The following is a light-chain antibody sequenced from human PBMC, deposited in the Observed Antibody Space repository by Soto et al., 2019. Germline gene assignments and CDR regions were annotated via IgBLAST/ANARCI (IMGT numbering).Light chain of an antibody. CDR1: SSDVGTYNH. J-gene: IGLJ1*01. CDR3: YSFTTSNTYV. CDR2: EVS. Sequence: QSALTQPPSVSGSPGQSVTISCSGTSSDVGTYNHVSWYQRAPGTAPKVMIYEVSSRPSGVPDRFSGSKSGNTASLTISGRQPEDEADYYCYSFTTSNTYVFGTGTKVTVL. V-gene: IGLV2-18*02.